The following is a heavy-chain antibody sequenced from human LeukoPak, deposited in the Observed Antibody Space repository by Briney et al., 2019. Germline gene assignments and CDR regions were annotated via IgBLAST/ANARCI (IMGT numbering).Heavy chain of an antibody. CDR3: ARDLYRIVVVPHYFDC. Sequence: PGGSLRLSCAASGFTFSSYWMSWVRQAPGKGLEWVANIKKDGSEKYYVDSVKGRFTISRDNAKNSLYLQMNSLRAEDTAVYYCARDLYRIVVVPHYFDCWGQGTLVTVSA. J-gene: IGHJ4*02. D-gene: IGHD3-22*01. CDR1: GFTFSSYW. CDR2: IKKDGSEK. V-gene: IGHV3-7*01.